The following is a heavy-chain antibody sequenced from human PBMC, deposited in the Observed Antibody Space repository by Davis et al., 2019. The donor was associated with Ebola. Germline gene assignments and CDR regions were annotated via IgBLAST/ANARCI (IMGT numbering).Heavy chain of an antibody. CDR1: GDSVSSNSAS. CDR2: TYYRSKWYT. CDR3: ARDAAATFGMDV. V-gene: IGHV6-1*01. D-gene: IGHD2-15*01. J-gene: IGHJ6*02. Sequence: SHTVSLSCAISGDSVSSNSASWNWIRQSPSRFLEWLGRTYYRSKWYTDHAVSVKSRMTINPDTSKNQFSLQLNSVTPEDTAVYYCARDAAATFGMDVWGQGTTVTVSS.